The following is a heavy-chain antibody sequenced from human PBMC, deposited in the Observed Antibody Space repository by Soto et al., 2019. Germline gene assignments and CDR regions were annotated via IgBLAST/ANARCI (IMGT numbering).Heavy chain of an antibody. D-gene: IGHD3-3*01. CDR2: IWYDGSNK. CDR3: ARMRDFWSGYPPLYYYGMDV. J-gene: IGHJ6*02. CDR1: GFTFSSYG. Sequence: PGGSLRLSCAASGFTFSSYGMHWVRQAPGKGLKWVAVIWYDGSNKYYADSVKGRFTISRDNSKNTLYLQMNSLRAEDTAVYYCARMRDFWSGYPPLYYYGMDVWGQGTTVTVS. V-gene: IGHV3-33*01.